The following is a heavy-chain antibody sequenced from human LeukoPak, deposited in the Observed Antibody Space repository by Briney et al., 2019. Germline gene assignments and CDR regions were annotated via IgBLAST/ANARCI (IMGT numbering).Heavy chain of an antibody. Sequence: GGSLRLSCAASGFTFSTYAMSWVRQAPGKGLEWVSVIYSGGSTYYADSVKGRFTISRDHSKNTLYLHMNSLRAEDTAVYYCARAPEYDSSGYHFDYWGQGTLVTVSS. CDR3: ARAPEYDSSGYHFDY. J-gene: IGHJ4*02. V-gene: IGHV3-53*01. CDR2: IYSGGST. D-gene: IGHD3-22*01. CDR1: GFTFSTYA.